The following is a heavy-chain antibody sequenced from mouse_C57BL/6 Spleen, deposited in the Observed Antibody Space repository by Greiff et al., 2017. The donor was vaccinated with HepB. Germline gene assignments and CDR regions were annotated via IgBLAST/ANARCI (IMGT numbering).Heavy chain of an antibody. CDR2: INPNNGGT. J-gene: IGHJ1*03. D-gene: IGHD2-3*01. V-gene: IGHV1-26*01. CDR3: ARSRAFYDGYWYFDV. CDR1: GYTFTDYY. Sequence: EVQLQQSGPELVKPGASVKISCKASGYTFTDYYMNWVKQSHGKSLEWIGDINPNNGGTSYNQKFKGKATLTVDKSSSTAYMALRSLTSEDSAVYYCARSRAFYDGYWYFDVWGTGTTVTVSS.